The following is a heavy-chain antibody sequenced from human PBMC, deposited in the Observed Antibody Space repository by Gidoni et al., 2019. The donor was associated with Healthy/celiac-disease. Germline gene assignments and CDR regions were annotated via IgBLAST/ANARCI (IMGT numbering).Heavy chain of an antibody. Sequence: QVQLVQSGAEVKKPGSSVKVSCKASGGTFSSYAISWVRQAPGQGLEWMGRIIPILGIANYAQKFQGRVTITADKSTSTAYMELSSLRSEDTAVYYCARTLNYYDSSGYYYGSDAFDIWGQGTMVTVSS. V-gene: IGHV1-69*09. CDR1: GGTFSSYA. D-gene: IGHD3-22*01. CDR2: IIPILGIA. CDR3: ARTLNYYDSSGYYYGSDAFDI. J-gene: IGHJ3*02.